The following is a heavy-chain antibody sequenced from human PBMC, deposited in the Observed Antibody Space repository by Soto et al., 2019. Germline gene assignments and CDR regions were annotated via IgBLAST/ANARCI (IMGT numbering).Heavy chain of an antibody. J-gene: IGHJ4*02. CDR1: GGSISSYY. D-gene: IGHD6-13*01. CDR3: ARESRSWYDSIWDY. CDR2: IYFSGGT. V-gene: IGHV4-59*12. Sequence: SETLSLTCTVSGGSISSYYWSWIRQPPGKGLEWIGYIYFSGGTNYNPSLKSRVTISVDTSKNQFSLKLSSVTAADTAVYYCARESRSWYDSIWDYWGQGTLVTVSS.